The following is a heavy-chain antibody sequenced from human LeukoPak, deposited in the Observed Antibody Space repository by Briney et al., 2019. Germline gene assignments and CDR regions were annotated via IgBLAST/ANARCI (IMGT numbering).Heavy chain of an antibody. D-gene: IGHD4-17*01. V-gene: IGHV5-51*01. CDR2: IYPGDSDT. CDR1: GYRFSTYW. Sequence: GESLKISCRGSGYRFSTYWIAWVRQMPGKGLEWMGIIYPGDSDTRYSPSFQGQVTISADKSINTAYLRWSSLKASDTAIYYCARLETTVSAFDIWGQGTMVTVSS. CDR3: ARLETTVSAFDI. J-gene: IGHJ3*02.